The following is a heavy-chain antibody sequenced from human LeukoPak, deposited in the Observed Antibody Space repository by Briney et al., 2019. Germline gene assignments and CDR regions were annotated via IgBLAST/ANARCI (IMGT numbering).Heavy chain of an antibody. CDR2: ISHIGST. CDR1: GGSFSGYY. V-gene: IGHV4-34*01. J-gene: IGHJ4*02. Sequence: SETLSLTCAVYGGSFSGYYWSWVRQPPGKGLEWIGEISHIGSTNYNPSLESRVTISVDTSKNQFSLKLSSVTAADTAVYYCASRYYYGSGSYPDYWGQGTLVTVSS. CDR3: ASRYYYGSGSYPDY. D-gene: IGHD3-10*01.